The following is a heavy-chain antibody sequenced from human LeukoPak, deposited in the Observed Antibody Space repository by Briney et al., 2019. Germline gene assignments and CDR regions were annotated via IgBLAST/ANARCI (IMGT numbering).Heavy chain of an antibody. CDR2: INPSGGST. V-gene: IGHV1-46*01. D-gene: IGHD3-22*01. CDR3: ARDSSRITMIVVVTTDNWFDP. CDR1: GYTFTSYY. J-gene: IGHJ5*02. Sequence: SVKVSCKASGYTFTSYYMHWVRQAPGQGLEWMGIINPSGGSTSYAQKFQGRVTMTRDTSTSTVYMELSSLRSEDTAVYYCARDSSRITMIVVVTTDNWFDPWGQGTLVTVPS.